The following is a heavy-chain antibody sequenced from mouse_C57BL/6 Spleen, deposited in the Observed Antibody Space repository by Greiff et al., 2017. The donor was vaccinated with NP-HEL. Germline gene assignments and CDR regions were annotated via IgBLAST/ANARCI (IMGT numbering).Heavy chain of an antibody. CDR1: GYTFTSYW. CDR2: IDPSDSET. J-gene: IGHJ4*01. D-gene: IGHD1-1*01. CDR3: ARGSRGYGSSYVGAMDY. Sequence: QVQLQQPGAELVRPGSSVKLSCKASGYTFTSYWMHWVKQRPIQGLEWIGNIDPSDSETHYNQKFKDKATLTVDKSSSTAYMQLSSLTSEDSAVYYWARGSRGYGSSYVGAMDYWGQGTSVTVSS. V-gene: IGHV1-52*01.